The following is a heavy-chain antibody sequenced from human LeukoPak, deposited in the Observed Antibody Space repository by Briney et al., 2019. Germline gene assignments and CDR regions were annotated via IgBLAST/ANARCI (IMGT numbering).Heavy chain of an antibody. CDR3: AKDASSGYYYYGMDV. D-gene: IGHD3-22*01. CDR2: ISWNSGSI. J-gene: IGHJ6*02. CDR1: GFTFDDYA. V-gene: IGHV3-9*01. Sequence: GGSLRLSCAASGFTFDDYAMHWVRQAPGKGLEWVSGISWNSGSIGYADSVKGRFTISRDNAKNSLYLQMNSLRAEDTALYYCAKDASSGYYYYGMDVWGQGTTVTVFS.